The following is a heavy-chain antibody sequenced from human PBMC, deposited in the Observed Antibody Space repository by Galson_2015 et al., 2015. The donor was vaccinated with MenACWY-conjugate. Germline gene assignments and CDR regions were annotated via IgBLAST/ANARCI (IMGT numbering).Heavy chain of an antibody. CDR2: IIPILGIA. CDR3: ARQHIVVVPAAIPIYYYYYGMDV. Sequence: SVKVSCKASGGTFSSYAISWVRQAPGQGLEWMGRIIPILGIANYAQKFQGRVTITADKSTSTAYMELSSLRSEDTAVYYCARQHIVVVPAAIPIYYYYYGMDVWGQGTTVTVSS. CDR1: GGTFSSYA. J-gene: IGHJ6*02. D-gene: IGHD2-2*01. V-gene: IGHV1-69*04.